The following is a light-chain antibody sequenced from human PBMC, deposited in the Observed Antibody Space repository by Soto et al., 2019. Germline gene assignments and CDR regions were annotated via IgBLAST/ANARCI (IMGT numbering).Light chain of an antibody. V-gene: IGKV2-28*01. CDR3: MQALQTPPT. CDR2: LGS. J-gene: IGKJ1*01. CDR1: QSLLHPKGYDS. Sequence: TQSPLSLPVTPGEPASISCRSSQSLLHPKGYDSLDWYLQKPGQSPQLLIYLGSSRASGVPDRFSGSVSGTDFTLKISRVEADDVGVYYCMQALQTPPTCGQGTTVEIK.